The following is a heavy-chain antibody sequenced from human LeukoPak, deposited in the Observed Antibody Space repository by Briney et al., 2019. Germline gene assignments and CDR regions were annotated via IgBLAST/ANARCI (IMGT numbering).Heavy chain of an antibody. CDR3: ATIKRGSTYGYFDF. CDR1: GASTASHY. Sequence: SETPSLTCTVSGASTASHYWTWLRQPPGKELEWIAYIFDTVSTKSNPSLKSRLTLSVDTSKKQLSLRLSSVTAADTAVYYCATIKRGSTYGYFDFWGQGIKVTVSS. V-gene: IGHV4-59*11. CDR2: IFDTVST. J-gene: IGHJ4*02. D-gene: IGHD5-18*01.